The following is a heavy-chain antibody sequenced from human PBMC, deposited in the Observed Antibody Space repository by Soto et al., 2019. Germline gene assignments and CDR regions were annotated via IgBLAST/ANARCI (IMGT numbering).Heavy chain of an antibody. CDR1: RFTFSTYE. V-gene: IGHV3-48*03. CDR3: VIYCSTTLCNGVATRSFDY. Sequence: GGSLRLSCAASRFTFSTYEMNWVRQAPGKGLEWVSYISSSGYTVYYADSVKGRFTISRDNTRNSLYLQMNSLRDEDTALYYCVIYCSTTLCNGVATRSFDYWGQVTLVTVS. CDR2: ISSSGYTV. J-gene: IGHJ4*02. D-gene: IGHD2-2*01.